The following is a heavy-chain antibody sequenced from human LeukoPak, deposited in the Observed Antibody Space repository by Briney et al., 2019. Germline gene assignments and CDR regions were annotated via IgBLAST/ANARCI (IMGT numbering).Heavy chain of an antibody. D-gene: IGHD3-3*02. Sequence: PGGSLRLSCAASGFTFSSSIMNWVRQAPGKGLEWVSTITSSGGSTYYADSVKGRFTISRDNSKNTLFLQMNSLRAEDTAVYYCAKDADAVLAPDYWGQGTLVTVSS. CDR3: AKDADAVLAPDY. V-gene: IGHV3-23*01. J-gene: IGHJ4*02. CDR1: GFTFSSSI. CDR2: ITSSGGST.